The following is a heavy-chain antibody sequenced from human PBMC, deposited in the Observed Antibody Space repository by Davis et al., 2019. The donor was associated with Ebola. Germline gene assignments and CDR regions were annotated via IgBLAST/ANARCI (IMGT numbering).Heavy chain of an antibody. Sequence: GGSLRLSCAASGFTFSIYTLNCVRQAPGKGLEWVSSISGSSSSTYYADSVEGRFTISRDNAKNSVYLQMSSVTVEDTAVYYCARRSGTSYDFWGQGSLVTVSS. CDR3: ARRSGTSYDF. CDR1: GFTFSIYT. V-gene: IGHV3-21*01. J-gene: IGHJ4*02. D-gene: IGHD1-26*01. CDR2: ISGSSSST.